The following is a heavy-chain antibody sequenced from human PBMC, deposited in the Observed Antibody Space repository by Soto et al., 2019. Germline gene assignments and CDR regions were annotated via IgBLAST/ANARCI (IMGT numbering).Heavy chain of an antibody. CDR1: GFTFDDNA. D-gene: IGHD3-16*01. J-gene: IGHJ4*02. CDR2: INWKSDI. V-gene: IGHV3-9*01. CDR3: AISQDRGGRTTFIY. Sequence: ALRLSCAVSGFTFDDNAMHWVRQAPEKGLERVSGINWKSDIGYADSVKGRFTISRDNAENSLYLQMNSLRAEDTALYYCAISQDRGGRTTFIYWGQGTQFTVSS.